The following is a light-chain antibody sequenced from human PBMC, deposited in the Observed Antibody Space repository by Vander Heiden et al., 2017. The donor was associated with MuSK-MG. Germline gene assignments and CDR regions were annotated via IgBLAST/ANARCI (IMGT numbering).Light chain of an antibody. Sequence: SYVLTQPPSVPVAPGKTARMTWGGNNIGSKSVHWYQQKPGQAPVLVIYYDSDRPSGIPERFSGSNSGNTATLTISRVEAGDEADYYCQVWDSSSDLGVFGTGTKVTVL. CDR1: NIGSKS. J-gene: IGLJ1*01. V-gene: IGLV3-21*04. CDR2: YDS. CDR3: QVWDSSSDLGV.